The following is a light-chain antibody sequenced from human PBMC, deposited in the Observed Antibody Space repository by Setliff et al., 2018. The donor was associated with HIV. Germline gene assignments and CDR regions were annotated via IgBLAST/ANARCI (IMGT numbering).Light chain of an antibody. J-gene: IGLJ1*01. Sequence: QSVLTQPASVSGSPGQSITISCTGTSSDVGGYNYVSWYQQHPGKAPKLRIYDVSKRPSGVPDRFSGSKSGNTASLTISGLQAEDEADYYCCSYAGSSNYVFGTGTKVTVL. CDR2: DVS. CDR1: SSDVGGYNY. V-gene: IGLV2-11*01. CDR3: CSYAGSSNYV.